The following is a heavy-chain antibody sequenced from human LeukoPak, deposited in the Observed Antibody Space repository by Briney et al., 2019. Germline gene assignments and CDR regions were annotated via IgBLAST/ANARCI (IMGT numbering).Heavy chain of an antibody. J-gene: IGHJ4*02. CDR1: GGSISSGGYY. D-gene: IGHD3-10*01. V-gene: IGHV4-30-2*01. Sequence: PSQTLSLTCTVSGGSISSGGYYWSWIRQPPGKGLEWIGYIYHSGSTYYNPSLKSRVTISVDRSKNQFSLKLSSVTAADAAVYYCARGFRITMVRGVSGSLIFDYWGQGTLVTVSS. CDR2: IYHSGST. CDR3: ARGFRITMVRGVSGSLIFDY.